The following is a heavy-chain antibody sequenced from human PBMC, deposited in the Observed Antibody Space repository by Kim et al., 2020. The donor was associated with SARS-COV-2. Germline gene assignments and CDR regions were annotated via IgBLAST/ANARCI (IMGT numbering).Heavy chain of an antibody. CDR3: ARKLDDFDY. D-gene: IGHD3-3*02. CDR2: INHSGST. Sequence: SETLSLTCAVYGGSFSGYYWSWIRQPPGKGLEWIGEINHSGSTNYNPSLKSRVTISVDTSKNQFSLKLSSVTAADTAVYYCARKLDDFDYWGQGTLVTVSS. J-gene: IGHJ4*02. V-gene: IGHV4-34*01. CDR1: GGSFSGYY.